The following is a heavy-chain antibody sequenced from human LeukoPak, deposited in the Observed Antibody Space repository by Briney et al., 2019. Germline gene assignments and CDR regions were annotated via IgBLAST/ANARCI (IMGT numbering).Heavy chain of an antibody. CDR3: AKDVEVFYVLTDFSPYGMDV. V-gene: IGHV3-23*01. D-gene: IGHD2/OR15-2a*01. J-gene: IGHJ6*02. CDR1: GFTFRNYA. Sequence: GGSLRLSCAASGFTFRNYAMSWVRQAPGKGLEWVSTIGGSGDNAYYADSVRGRFTISRDKSKKTLYLQMNSLRAEDTAIYYCAKDVEVFYVLTDFSPYGMDVWGQGTTVTVSS. CDR2: IGGSGDNA.